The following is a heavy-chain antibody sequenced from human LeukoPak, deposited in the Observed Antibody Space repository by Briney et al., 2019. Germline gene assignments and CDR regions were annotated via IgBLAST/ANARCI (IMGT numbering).Heavy chain of an antibody. Sequence: SETLSLTCTVSGGSISSYYWSWIRQPPGKGLEWIGYIYYSGSTNYNPSLKSRVTISVDTSKNQFSLKLSSVTAADTAVYYCARGTTMIVVVITSRAPRYFDLWGRGTLVTVSS. J-gene: IGHJ2*01. CDR2: IYYSGST. CDR3: ARGTTMIVVVITSRAPRYFDL. V-gene: IGHV4-59*12. CDR1: GGSISSYY. D-gene: IGHD3-22*01.